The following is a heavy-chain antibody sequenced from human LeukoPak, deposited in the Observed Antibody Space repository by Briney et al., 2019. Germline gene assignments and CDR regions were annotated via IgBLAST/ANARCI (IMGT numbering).Heavy chain of an antibody. CDR1: GLTFSSYG. Sequence: GGSLRLSCAASGLTFSSYGMHWVRQAPGKGLEWVAFIRYDGSNKYYADSVKGRFTISRDNSKNTLYLQMNSLRAEDTAVYYCAKIAYGSGSPSRYMDVWGKGTTVTVSS. J-gene: IGHJ6*03. V-gene: IGHV3-30*02. D-gene: IGHD3-10*01. CDR2: IRYDGSNK. CDR3: AKIAYGSGSPSRYMDV.